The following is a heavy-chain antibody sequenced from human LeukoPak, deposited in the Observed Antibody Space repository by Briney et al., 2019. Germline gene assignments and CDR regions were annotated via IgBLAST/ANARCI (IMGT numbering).Heavy chain of an antibody. CDR1: TFIFSNYA. J-gene: IGHJ3*02. D-gene: IGHD5-24*01. CDR3: VKPRNGYNWGAFDI. Sequence: GGSLRLSCSASTFIFSNYAMLWVRQAPGKGLEYVSAISSNGGSTYYADSVKGRFTISRDNSKNTLYLQMSSLRAEDTAVYCCVKPRNGYNWGAFDIWGQGAMVTVSS. CDR2: ISSNGGST. V-gene: IGHV3-64D*06.